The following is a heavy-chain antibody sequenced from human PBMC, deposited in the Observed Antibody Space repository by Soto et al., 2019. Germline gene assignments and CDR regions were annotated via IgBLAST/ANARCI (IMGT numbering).Heavy chain of an antibody. Sequence: GESLKISCKGSGHSFTSYWINWVRQMPGRGLEWMGRIDPSDSYTNNSPSFQGHVTISADKSINTAYLQWSSLKASDTAKYFCATSQYGPDNNSYYGMDVWGQETTVTVSS. J-gene: IGHJ6*02. CDR3: ATSQYGPDNNSYYGMDV. V-gene: IGHV5-10-1*01. CDR1: GHSFTSYW. CDR2: IDPSDSYT. D-gene: IGHD1-1*01.